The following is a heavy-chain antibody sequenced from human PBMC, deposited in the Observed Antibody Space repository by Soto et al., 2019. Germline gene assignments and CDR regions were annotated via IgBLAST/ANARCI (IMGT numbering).Heavy chain of an antibody. CDR3: ARDDSGGFGSYYYYGMDV. CDR1: GASISYYY. D-gene: IGHD2-8*02. J-gene: IGHJ6*02. V-gene: IGHV4-59*01. CDR2: IHNGGST. Sequence: SETLSLTCTVSGASISYYYWTWIRQPEGKGLEWIGNIHNGGSTNYNPSLRSRVTISVDTSKNQFSLRLSSVTAADTAVYYCARDDSGGFGSYYYYGMDVWGQGTKVTVSS.